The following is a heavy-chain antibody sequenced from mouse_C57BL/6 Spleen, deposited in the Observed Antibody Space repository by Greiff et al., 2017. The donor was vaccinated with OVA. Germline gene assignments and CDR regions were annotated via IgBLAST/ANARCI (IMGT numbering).Heavy chain of an antibody. D-gene: IGHD1-1*01. V-gene: IGHV5-15*01. Sequence: EVKVVESGGGLVQPGGSLKLSCAASGFTFSDYGMVWVRQAPRKGPEWVAFISNLAYSIYYADTVTGRFTISRENAKNTLYLEMSSLRSEDTAMYYCARHPTVGYFDVWGTGTTVTVSS. J-gene: IGHJ1*03. CDR3: ARHPTVGYFDV. CDR2: ISNLAYSI. CDR1: GFTFSDYG.